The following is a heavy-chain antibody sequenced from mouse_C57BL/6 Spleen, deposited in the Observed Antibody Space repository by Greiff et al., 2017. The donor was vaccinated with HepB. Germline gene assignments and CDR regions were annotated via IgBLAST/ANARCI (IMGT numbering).Heavy chain of an antibody. CDR3: AKDDYVVFAY. CDR1: GFTFSDYG. J-gene: IGHJ3*01. CDR2: ISSGSSTI. Sequence: EVKLVESGGGLVKPGGSLKLSCAASGFTFSDYGMHWVRQAPEKGLEWVAYISSGSSTIYYADTVKGRFTISRDNAKNTLFLQMTSLRSGDTAMYYCAKDDYVVFAYWGQGTLVTVSA. D-gene: IGHD2-4*01. V-gene: IGHV5-17*01.